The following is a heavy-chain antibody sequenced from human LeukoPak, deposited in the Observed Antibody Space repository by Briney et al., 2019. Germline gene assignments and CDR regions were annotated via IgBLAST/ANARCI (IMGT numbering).Heavy chain of an antibody. J-gene: IGHJ4*02. D-gene: IGHD2-15*01. Sequence: GGSLRLSCAASGFTFSGYAMHWVRQAPGRGLEWVAVITYDGSSKIHADSVKGRFTISRDTSKNTLRLQMNTLRGEDTALYYCARALDGYCTGASCYSGFDYWGQGTLVTVSS. CDR3: ARALDGYCTGASCYSGFDY. V-gene: IGHV3-30*04. CDR2: ITYDGSSK. CDR1: GFTFSGYA.